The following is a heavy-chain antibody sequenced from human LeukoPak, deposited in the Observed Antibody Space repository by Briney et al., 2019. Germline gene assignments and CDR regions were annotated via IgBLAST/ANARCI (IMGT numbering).Heavy chain of an antibody. J-gene: IGHJ3*02. CDR1: GFTFSCYD. CDR3: AQITMIGVAPGDAFDI. CDR2: ISGRGGST. V-gene: IGHV3-23*01. D-gene: IGHD3-22*01. Sequence: GGSLRLSCAASGFTFSCYDMSWVRQAPGKGLEGVSAISGRGGSTYYADSVKGRFTISRDNSKNKLYLQMNSLRAEDTAVYYCAQITMIGVAPGDAFDIWGQGTMVTVSS.